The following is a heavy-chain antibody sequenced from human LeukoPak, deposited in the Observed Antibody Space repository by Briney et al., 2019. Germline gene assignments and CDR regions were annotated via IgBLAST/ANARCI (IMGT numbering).Heavy chain of an antibody. Sequence: GGSLRLSCAASGFTFSSYGMHWVRQAPGKGLEWVAVIWYDGSNKYYADSVKGRFTISRDNSKNTLYLQMNSLRAEDTAVYYCARDRGIGLVATGGFDYWGQGTLVTVSS. CDR2: IWYDGSNK. J-gene: IGHJ4*02. D-gene: IGHD5-12*01. CDR1: GFTFSSYG. CDR3: ARDRGIGLVATGGFDY. V-gene: IGHV3-33*01.